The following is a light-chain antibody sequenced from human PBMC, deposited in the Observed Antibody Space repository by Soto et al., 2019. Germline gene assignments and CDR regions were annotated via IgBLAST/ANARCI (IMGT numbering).Light chain of an antibody. Sequence: DIQMTQSPSSLSASVGDRVNITCRASQSIISYLNWYQQKPGKAPKLLVYAASRLQSGVPSRFSGTGSGTDFTLTISSLQPEDSATYYCQQSFRTPFTFGPGNKLDIK. CDR2: AAS. CDR1: QSIISY. V-gene: IGKV1-39*01. J-gene: IGKJ3*01. CDR3: QQSFRTPFT.